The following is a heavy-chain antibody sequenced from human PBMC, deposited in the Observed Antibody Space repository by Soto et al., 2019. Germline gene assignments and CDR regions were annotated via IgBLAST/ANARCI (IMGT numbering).Heavy chain of an antibody. CDR3: ARGGYYGSGSQDFDY. V-gene: IGHV3-23*01. CDR2: ISGSGSST. D-gene: IGHD3-10*01. CDR1: GFTFSSYA. Sequence: GGSLRLSCAASGFTFSSYAMSWVRQAPGKGLEWVSAISGSGSSTYYADSVKGRFTISRDNSKNTLYLQMNSLRAEDTAVYYCARGGYYGSGSQDFDYWGQGTLVTVSS. J-gene: IGHJ4*02.